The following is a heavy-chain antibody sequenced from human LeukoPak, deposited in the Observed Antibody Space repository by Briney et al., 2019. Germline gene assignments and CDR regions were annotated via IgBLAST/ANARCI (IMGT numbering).Heavy chain of an antibody. D-gene: IGHD3-22*01. J-gene: IGHJ4*02. CDR1: GFTFSSYA. V-gene: IGHV3-23*01. Sequence: GGSLRLSCAASGFTFSSYAMSWVRQAPGKGLEWVSAISGSGGSTYYADSVKGRFTISRDNSKNTLYLQMNSLRAEDTAVYYCAKDTRSTPNYYDSSGYDDYWGQGTLVTVSS. CDR3: AKDTRSTPNYYDSSGYDDY. CDR2: ISGSGGST.